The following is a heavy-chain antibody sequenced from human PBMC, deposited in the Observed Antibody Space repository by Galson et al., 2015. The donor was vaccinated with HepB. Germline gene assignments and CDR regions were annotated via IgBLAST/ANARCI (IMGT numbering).Heavy chain of an antibody. CDR3: ARVRLHSGAFDI. CDR2: ISSGSITI. V-gene: IGHV3-48*01. D-gene: IGHD2-15*01. CDR1: GFTFSRYS. J-gene: IGHJ3*02. Sequence: LRLSYAASGFTFSRYSMNWVRQAPGKGLEWVSYISSGSITIYYGDSVKGRFTISRDNAKNSLYLQMNSLRAEDTAVYYCARVRLHSGAFDIWGQGTMVTVSS.